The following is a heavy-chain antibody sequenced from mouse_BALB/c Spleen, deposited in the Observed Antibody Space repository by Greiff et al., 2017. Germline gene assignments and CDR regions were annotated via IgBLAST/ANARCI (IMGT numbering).Heavy chain of an antibody. V-gene: IGHV14-3*02. CDR2: IDPANGNT. J-gene: IGHJ3*01. CDR3: AREMGYYGSSYAWFAY. Sequence: VQLQQSGAELVKPGASVKLSCTASGFNIKDTYMHWVKQRPEQGLEWIGRIDPANGNTKYDPKFQGKATITADTSSNTAYLQLSSLTSEDTAVYYCAREMGYYGSSYAWFAYWGQGTLVTVSA. CDR1: GFNIKDTY. D-gene: IGHD1-1*01.